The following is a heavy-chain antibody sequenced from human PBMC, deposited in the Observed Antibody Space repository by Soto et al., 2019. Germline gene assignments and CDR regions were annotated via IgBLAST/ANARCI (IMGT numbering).Heavy chain of an antibody. CDR3: ARHERYCSGGSCYWLRYGDS. CDR1: GYSFTNYW. CDR2: IYPGDSDT. V-gene: IGHV5-51*01. Sequence: PGESLKISCQGSGYSFTNYWIGWVRQMPGKGLEWMGIIYPGDSDTRYSPSFLGQVTMSADKSISTAYLQWSSLKASDTAMYYCARHERYCSGGSCYWLRYGDSWGQGTLVTVSS. D-gene: IGHD2-15*01. J-gene: IGHJ4*02.